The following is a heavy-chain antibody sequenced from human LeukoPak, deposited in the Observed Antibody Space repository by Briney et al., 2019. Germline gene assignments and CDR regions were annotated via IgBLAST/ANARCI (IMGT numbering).Heavy chain of an antibody. J-gene: IGHJ4*02. CDR1: GFTFSRHW. CDR3: ARGPDFGDRLDYFDY. Sequence: GGSLRLSCAASGFTFSRHWMGWVRQGPGKGLEWVASIKQDGSQYCVDSVKGRFFISRDNAKNSVSLQMNSLRGEDTAVYYCARGPDFGDRLDYFDYWGQGTLVTVS. CDR2: IKQDGSQ. V-gene: IGHV3-7*01. D-gene: IGHD4-17*01.